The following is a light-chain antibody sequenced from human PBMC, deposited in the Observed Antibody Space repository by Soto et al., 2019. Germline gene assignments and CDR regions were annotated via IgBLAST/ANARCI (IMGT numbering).Light chain of an antibody. CDR3: CSYTTSNTRQIV. J-gene: IGLJ1*01. CDR1: SSDVGGYNY. V-gene: IGLV2-14*01. CDR2: DVT. Sequence: QSVLTQPASVSGSPGQSITISCTGTSSDVGGYNYVPWYQQQPGKAPKFMIYDVTNRPSGVSNRFSGSKSGNTASLTISGLQAEDEADYYCCSYTTSNTRQIVFGTGTKVTDL.